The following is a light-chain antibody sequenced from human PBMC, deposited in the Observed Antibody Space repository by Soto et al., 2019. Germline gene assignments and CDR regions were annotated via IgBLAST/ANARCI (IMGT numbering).Light chain of an antibody. Sequence: IVLTQSPGTLSLSQGERVTLSCRASQSVTTRLAWYQHKPGQAPRLLMSGASSRASGVPVRFSGSGSGTDFTLTISRLEPEDFALYYCQQYGGSPITFGLGTRLEI. V-gene: IGKV3-20*01. CDR2: GAS. CDR1: QSVTTR. J-gene: IGKJ5*01. CDR3: QQYGGSPIT.